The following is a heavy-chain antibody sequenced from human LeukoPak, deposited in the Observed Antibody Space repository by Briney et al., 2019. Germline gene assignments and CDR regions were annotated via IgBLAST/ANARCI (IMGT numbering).Heavy chain of an antibody. Sequence: PSETLSLTCTVTGGSTTSGNYYWGWLRQPPGKGPEWIGSVYYSGSTYYNPSLKSRVTISRDTSKNQFSLKLNSVTAADTAVYYCARRTMNNFDYWGQGSLVTVSS. CDR2: VYYSGST. V-gene: IGHV4-39*01. J-gene: IGHJ4*02. D-gene: IGHD1-1*01. CDR1: GGSTTSGNYY. CDR3: ARRTMNNFDY.